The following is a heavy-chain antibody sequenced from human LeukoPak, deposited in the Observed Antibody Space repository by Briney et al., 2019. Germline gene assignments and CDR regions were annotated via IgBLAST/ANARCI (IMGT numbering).Heavy chain of an antibody. Sequence: PSETLSLTCTVSGGSISSSSYYWGWIRQPPGKGLEWIGSIYYSGSTYYNPSLKSRVTISVDTSKNQFSLKLGSVTAADTAVYYCARRDSNYCSSTSCQRGAFDIWGQGTMVTVSS. CDR3: ARRDSNYCSSTSCQRGAFDI. CDR1: GGSISSSSYY. V-gene: IGHV4-39*01. J-gene: IGHJ3*02. CDR2: IYYSGST. D-gene: IGHD2-2*01.